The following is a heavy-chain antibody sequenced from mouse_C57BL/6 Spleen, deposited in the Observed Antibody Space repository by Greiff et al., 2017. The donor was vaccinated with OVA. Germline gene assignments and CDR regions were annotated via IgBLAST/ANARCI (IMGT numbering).Heavy chain of an antibody. Sequence: EVKVVESGGGLVQPGGSLSLSCAASGFTFTDYYMSWVRQPPGKALEWLGFIRNKANGYTTEYSASVKGRFTISRDNSQSILYLQMNALRAEDSATYYCARSGGYDGYFDYWGQGTTLTVSS. J-gene: IGHJ2*01. CDR2: IRNKANGYTT. CDR1: GFTFTDYY. D-gene: IGHD2-2*01. CDR3: ARSGGYDGYFDY. V-gene: IGHV7-3*01.